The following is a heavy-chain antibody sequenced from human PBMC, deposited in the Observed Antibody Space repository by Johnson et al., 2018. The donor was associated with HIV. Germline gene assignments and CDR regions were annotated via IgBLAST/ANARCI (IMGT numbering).Heavy chain of an antibody. D-gene: IGHD6-19*01. Sequence: VQLVESGGGVVRPGGSLRLSCAASGFSFDDYGMSWVRQAPGKGLEWVSGINWNGGSTYYADSVKGRFTISRDNSKNTLYLQMNSLRAEDTAVYYCARAGAVGFDAFDIWGQGTMVTVSS. V-gene: IGHV3-20*04. CDR3: ARAGAVGFDAFDI. J-gene: IGHJ3*02. CDR1: GFSFDDYG. CDR2: INWNGGST.